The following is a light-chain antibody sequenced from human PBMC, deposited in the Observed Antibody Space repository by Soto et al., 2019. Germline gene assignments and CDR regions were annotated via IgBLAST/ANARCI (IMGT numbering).Light chain of an antibody. V-gene: IGKV3-15*01. CDR3: QQYNNWPRAT. J-gene: IGKJ4*01. CDR1: QSVSSD. Sequence: EIVITQSPATLSVSPGEGATLSCRASQSVSSDLAWYQQKPGQAPRLLIYGASTRATGFPARFSGNGSGTEFNLTISSLQSEDFGVYYCQQYNNWPRATFGGGTKVDIK. CDR2: GAS.